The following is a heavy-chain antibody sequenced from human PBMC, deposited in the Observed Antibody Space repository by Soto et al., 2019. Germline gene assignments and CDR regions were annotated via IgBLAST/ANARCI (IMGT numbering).Heavy chain of an antibody. V-gene: IGHV1-46*01. J-gene: IGHJ5*02. CDR3: ARELLRRPHYNWFDP. CDR1: GYTFTSYY. CDR2: INPSGGST. Sequence: ASVKVSCKASGYTFTSYYMHWVRQAPGQGLEWMGIINPSGGSTSYAQKFQGRVTMTRDTSTSTVYMELSSLRSEDTAVCYCARELLRRPHYNWFDPWGQGTLVTVSS. D-gene: IGHD6-6*01.